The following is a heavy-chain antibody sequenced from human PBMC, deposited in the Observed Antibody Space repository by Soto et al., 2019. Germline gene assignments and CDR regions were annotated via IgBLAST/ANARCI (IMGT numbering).Heavy chain of an antibody. CDR3: ARDERGYEGGMDV. CDR2: ISTTGNTI. D-gene: IGHD5-12*01. Sequence: QVQLVESGGGLVKPGGSLRLSCAASGFPFSDYYMRWIRQAQGKGLEWVSYISTTGNTIYYADSVKGRFTISRDNAKNSLSLQKNSLRAEDTAVYYCARDERGYEGGMDVWGQGTTVTVSS. V-gene: IGHV3-11*01. CDR1: GFPFSDYY. J-gene: IGHJ6*02.